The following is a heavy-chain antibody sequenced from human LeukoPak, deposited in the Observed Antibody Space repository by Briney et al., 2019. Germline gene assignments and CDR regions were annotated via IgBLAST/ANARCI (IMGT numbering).Heavy chain of an antibody. Sequence: GGSLRLSCAASGFTFSNYAMSWVRQAPGKGLEWVSGLGGSGGSTYYAGSVKGRFTISGDNFKNTLYLQMNSLRAEDTAVYYCAKDGYSSGWSSNWFDPWGQGTLVTVSS. CDR2: LGGSGGST. V-gene: IGHV3-23*01. CDR3: AKDGYSSGWSSNWFDP. D-gene: IGHD6-19*01. J-gene: IGHJ5*02. CDR1: GFTFSNYA.